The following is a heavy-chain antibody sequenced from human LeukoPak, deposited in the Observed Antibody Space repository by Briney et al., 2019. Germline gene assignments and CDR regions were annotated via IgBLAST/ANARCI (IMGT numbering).Heavy chain of an antibody. CDR3: ARAGRYVWGSYRPPIDFDY. Sequence: SETLSLTCTVSGGSISSYYWSWIRQPPGKGLEWIGYIYYSGSTNFNPSLKSRVTISVDTSKNQFSLKLSSVTAADTAVYYCARAGRYVWGSYRPPIDFDYWGQGTLVTVSS. CDR1: GGSISSYY. CDR2: IYYSGST. D-gene: IGHD3-16*02. J-gene: IGHJ4*02. V-gene: IGHV4-59*12.